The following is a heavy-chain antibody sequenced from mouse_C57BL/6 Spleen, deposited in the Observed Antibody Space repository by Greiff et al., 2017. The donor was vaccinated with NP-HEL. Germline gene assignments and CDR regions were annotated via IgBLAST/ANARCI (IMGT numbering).Heavy chain of an antibody. V-gene: IGHV10-1*01. CDR3: VRQEIYYGYDWFAY. CDR1: GFSFNTYA. J-gene: IGHJ3*01. Sequence: EVKLVESGGGLVQPKGSLKLSCAASGFSFNTYAMNWVRQAPGKGLEWVARIRSKSNNYATYYADSVKDRFTISRDDSESMLYLQMNNLKTADTAMYYCVRQEIYYGYDWFAYWGQGTLVTVSA. CDR2: IRSKSNNYAT. D-gene: IGHD2-2*01.